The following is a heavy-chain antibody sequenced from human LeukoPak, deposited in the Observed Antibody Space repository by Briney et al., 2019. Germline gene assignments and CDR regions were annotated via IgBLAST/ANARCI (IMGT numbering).Heavy chain of an antibody. D-gene: IGHD3-9*01. CDR1: GFTFSSYS. CDR2: ISSSSSYI. CDR3: ARVLYDILTGYYSSSPPRYNWFDP. Sequence: GGSLRLSCAASGFTFSSYSMNWVRQAPGKGLEWVSSISSSSSYIYYADSVKGRFTISRDNAKNSLYLQMNSLRAGDTAVYYCARVLYDILTGYYSSSPPRYNWFDPWGQGTLVTVSS. V-gene: IGHV3-21*01. J-gene: IGHJ5*02.